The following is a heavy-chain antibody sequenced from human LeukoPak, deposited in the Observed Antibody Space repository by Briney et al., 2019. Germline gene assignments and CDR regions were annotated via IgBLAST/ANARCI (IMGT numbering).Heavy chain of an antibody. CDR3: ARDRWSSGWAWGSAFDI. Sequence: GGSLRLSCAASGFTFSSYAMHWVRQAPGKGLEYVSAISSNGGSTYYANSVKGRFTISRDNSKNTLYLQMGSLRAEDMAVYYCARDRWSSGWAWGSAFDIWGRGTMVTVSS. J-gene: IGHJ3*02. V-gene: IGHV3-64*01. D-gene: IGHD6-19*01. CDR1: GFTFSSYA. CDR2: ISSNGGST.